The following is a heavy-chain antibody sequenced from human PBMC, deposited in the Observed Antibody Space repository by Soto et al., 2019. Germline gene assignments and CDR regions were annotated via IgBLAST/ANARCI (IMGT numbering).Heavy chain of an antibody. CDR3: ARDSHRVGSRANDAFAV. CDR2: LNPDTGNT. D-gene: IGHD6-25*01. Sequence: QVQLVQSGAELKKPGASVNISCTASGFTFSDNLINWVRQAPGQGLEWMGWLNPDTGNTRYSETFQGRVTISRHTSGSIVYFELSDLENDDTAIYFCARDSHRVGSRANDAFAVWGQGTMINVSS. J-gene: IGHJ3*01. V-gene: IGHV1-3*01. CDR1: GFTFSDNL.